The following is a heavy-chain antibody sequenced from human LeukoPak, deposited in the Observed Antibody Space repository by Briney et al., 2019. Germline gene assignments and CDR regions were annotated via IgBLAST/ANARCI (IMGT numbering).Heavy chain of an antibody. CDR3: ARDGPMTYGSGKRGKIDY. D-gene: IGHD3-10*01. CDR2: INPSGGST. V-gene: IGHV1-46*01. Sequence: ASVKVSCKASGYTFTSYYMHRVRQAPGQGLEWMGIINPSGGSTSYARKFQGRVTMTRDTSTSTVYVELSSLRSEDTAVYYCARDGPMTYGSGKRGKIDYWGQGTLVTVSS. CDR1: GYTFTSYY. J-gene: IGHJ4*02.